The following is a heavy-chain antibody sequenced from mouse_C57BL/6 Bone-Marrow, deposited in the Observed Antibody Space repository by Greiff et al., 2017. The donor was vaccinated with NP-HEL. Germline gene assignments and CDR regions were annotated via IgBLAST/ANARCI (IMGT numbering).Heavy chain of an antibody. CDR1: GFTFSSYG. V-gene: IGHV5-6*01. J-gene: IGHJ2*01. D-gene: IGHD1-1*01. CDR2: ISSGGSYT. CDR3: ARQWYYGTFDY. Sequence: EVKLVESGGDLVKPGGSLKLSCAASGFTFSSYGMSWVRQTPDKRLEWVATISSGGSYTYYPDSVQGRFTISRDNAKNTLYLQMSSLKSEDTAMYYCARQWYYGTFDYWGQGTTLTVSS.